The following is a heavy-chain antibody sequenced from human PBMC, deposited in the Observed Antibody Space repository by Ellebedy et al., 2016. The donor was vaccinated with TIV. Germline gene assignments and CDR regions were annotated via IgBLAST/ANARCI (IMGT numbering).Heavy chain of an antibody. CDR1: GGSFSGYY. D-gene: IGHD4-17*01. V-gene: IGHV4-34*01. CDR3: ARDPSRGDNGSARHAFDI. CDR2: INHSGST. J-gene: IGHJ3*02. Sequence: MPSETLSLTCAVYGGSFSGYYWSWIRQPPGKGLEWIGEINHSGSTNYNPSLKSRVTISVDTSKNQFSLKLSSVTAADTAVYYCARDPSRGDNGSARHAFDIWGQGTMVTVSS.